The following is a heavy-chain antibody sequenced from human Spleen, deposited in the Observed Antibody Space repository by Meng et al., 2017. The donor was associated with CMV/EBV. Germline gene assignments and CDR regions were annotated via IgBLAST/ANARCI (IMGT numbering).Heavy chain of an antibody. D-gene: IGHD6-19*01. Sequence: TVSGGSISSSYAYWDWIRQPHEEGLEWIETMYNSEATYYSPSLTSRVIISGDTSKNQLSLKLSSVTAADTAVYYCARGWLDISVAQNWGQGTLVTVSS. CDR2: MYNSEAT. J-gene: IGHJ4*02. CDR1: GGSISSSYAY. CDR3: ARGWLDISVAQN. V-gene: IGHV4-39*07.